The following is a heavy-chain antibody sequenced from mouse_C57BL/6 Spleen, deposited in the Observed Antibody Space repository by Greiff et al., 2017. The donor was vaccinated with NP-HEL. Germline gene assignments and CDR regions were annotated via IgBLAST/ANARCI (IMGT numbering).Heavy chain of an antibody. CDR1: GYSFTSGYY. V-gene: IGHV3-6*01. CDR2: ISYDGSN. CDR3: ARDQAWGCAY. D-gene: IGHD3-2*02. Sequence: EVKLQESGPGLVKPSQSLSLTCSVTGYSFTSGYYWYWLRQFPGNKLEWMGYISYDGSNNYHPSLKNRISITSDTSKNKLFLKLNSLTTEDTATYYCARDQAWGCAYWGQGTLVTVSA. J-gene: IGHJ3*01.